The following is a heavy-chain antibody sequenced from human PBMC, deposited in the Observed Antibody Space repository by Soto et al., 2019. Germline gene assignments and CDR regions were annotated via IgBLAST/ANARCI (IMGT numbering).Heavy chain of an antibody. CDR3: ARGYYYGSGSYYPRQNYYYYYGMDV. D-gene: IGHD3-10*01. CDR1: GGTFSSYA. Sequence: QVQLVQSGAEVKKPGSSVKVSCKASGGTFSSYAISWVRQAPGQGLEWMGGIIPIFGTANYAQKFQGRVTITADESTSTAYMELSSLRSEDTAVYYCARGYYYGSGSYYPRQNYYYYYGMDVWGQGTTVTVSS. J-gene: IGHJ6*02. CDR2: IIPIFGTA. V-gene: IGHV1-69*01.